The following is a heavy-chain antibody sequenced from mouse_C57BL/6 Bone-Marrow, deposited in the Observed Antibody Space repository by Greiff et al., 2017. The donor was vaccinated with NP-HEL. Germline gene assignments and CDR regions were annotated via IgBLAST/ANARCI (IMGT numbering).Heavy chain of an antibody. Sequence: EVMLVESGGGLVKPGGSLKLSCAASGFTFSSYAMSWVRQTPEKRLEWVATISDGGSYTYYPDNVKGRFTISRDNAKNNLYLQMSHLKSEDTAMYYCARDDYDAAYWGQGTLVTVSA. D-gene: IGHD2-4*01. CDR2: ISDGGSYT. CDR3: ARDDYDAAY. J-gene: IGHJ3*01. CDR1: GFTFSSYA. V-gene: IGHV5-4*01.